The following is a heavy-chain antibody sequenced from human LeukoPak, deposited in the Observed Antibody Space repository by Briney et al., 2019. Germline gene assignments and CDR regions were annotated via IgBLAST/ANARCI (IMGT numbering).Heavy chain of an antibody. J-gene: IGHJ4*02. Sequence: SETLSLTRTVSGGSISSGSYYWRWIRPPAGKGLEWIGRIYTSGSTHYNPSLKSRVTISVDTSKNQFSLKLSSVTAADTAVYYCARAPPSIAAAGTGYFDYWGQGTLVTVSS. CDR1: GGSISSGSYY. D-gene: IGHD6-13*01. CDR2: IYTSGST. CDR3: ARAPPSIAAAGTGYFDY. V-gene: IGHV4-61*02.